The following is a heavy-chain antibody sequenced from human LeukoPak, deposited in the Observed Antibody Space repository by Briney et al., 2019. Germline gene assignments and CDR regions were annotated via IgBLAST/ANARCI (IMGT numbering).Heavy chain of an antibody. D-gene: IGHD5-12*01. Sequence: PGGSLRLSCAASGFTFSSYEMNWVRQAPGKGLEWVSYISSSGTTIYYADSVKGRFTISRDNAENSLYLQMNSLRVEDTAVYYCARVPLRAGVARGFDYWGQGTLVTVSS. CDR3: ARVPLRAGVARGFDY. CDR1: GFTFSSYE. CDR2: ISSSGTTI. V-gene: IGHV3-48*03. J-gene: IGHJ4*02.